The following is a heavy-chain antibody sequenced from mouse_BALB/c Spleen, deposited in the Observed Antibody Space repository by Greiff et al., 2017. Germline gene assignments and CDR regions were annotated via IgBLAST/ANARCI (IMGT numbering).Heavy chain of an antibody. D-gene: IGHD2-1*01. Sequence: VHVKQSGAELVKPGASVKLSCTASGFNIKDTYMHWVKQRPEQGLEWIGRIDPANGNTKYDPKFQGKATITADTSSNTAYLQLSSLTSEDTAVYYCAREGYGNYDYAMDYWGQGTSVTVSS. CDR3: AREGYGNYDYAMDY. CDR2: IDPANGNT. CDR1: GFNIKDTY. J-gene: IGHJ4*01. V-gene: IGHV14-3*02.